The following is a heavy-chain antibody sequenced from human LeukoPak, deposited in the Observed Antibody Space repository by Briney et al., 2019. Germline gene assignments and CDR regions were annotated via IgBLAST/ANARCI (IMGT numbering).Heavy chain of an antibody. Sequence: PGGPLSLSCAASGFTFSSYGVHWVRESPGKGLEGVAVISYGGSNKYYADSVKCRFTISRDNTKNTLYLQTNSLRAEDTAVYYCEKGEHDYDSGFDDWGQGTLVTVSS. CDR1: GFTFSSYG. J-gene: IGHJ4*02. V-gene: IGHV3-30*18. CDR3: EKGEHDYDSGFDD. CDR2: ISYGGSNK. D-gene: IGHD4-17*01.